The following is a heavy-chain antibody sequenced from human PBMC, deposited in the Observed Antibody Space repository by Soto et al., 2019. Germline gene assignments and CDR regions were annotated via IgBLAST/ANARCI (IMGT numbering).Heavy chain of an antibody. J-gene: IGHJ4*02. CDR2: ISSSSGTI. CDR1: GFPFSDYY. D-gene: IGHD6-13*01. V-gene: IGHV3-11*01. CDR3: AGGTYRSKTDFDY. Sequence: PGGSLRLSCAASGFPFSDYYMTWIRQAPGSGLEWVSYISSSSGTISYANSVKGRFTISRDNAQNSLYLQMTSLRAEDTAVYYCAGGTYRSKTDFDYWGQGTLITVYS.